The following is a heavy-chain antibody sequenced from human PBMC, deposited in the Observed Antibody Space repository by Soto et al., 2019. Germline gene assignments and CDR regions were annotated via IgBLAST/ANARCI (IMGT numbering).Heavy chain of an antibody. J-gene: IGHJ6*02. CDR2: IYSGGST. Sequence: PGGSLRLSCAASGFTVSSNYMSWVRQAPGKGLEWVPVIYSGGSTYYADSVKGRFTISRDNSKNTLYLQMNSLRAEDTAVYYCARADYDFWSGSSHYGMDVWGQGTTVTVSS. CDR3: ARADYDFWSGSSHYGMDV. CDR1: GFTVSSNY. D-gene: IGHD3-3*01. V-gene: IGHV3-53*01.